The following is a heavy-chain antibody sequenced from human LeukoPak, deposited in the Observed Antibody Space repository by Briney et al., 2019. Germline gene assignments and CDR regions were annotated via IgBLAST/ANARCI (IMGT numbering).Heavy chain of an antibody. CDR2: ISARGDST. D-gene: IGHD4-17*01. J-gene: IGHJ4*02. CDR3: ARGAYGDYDY. Sequence: GGSLRLSCAASGFTFSSYAVSWVRQPPGKGLEWVSAISARGDSTYYADSVEGRFTISRDNPKNTLYLQMNSLRGEDTALYYCARGAYGDYDYWGQGTLVTVSS. CDR1: GFTFSSYA. V-gene: IGHV3-23*01.